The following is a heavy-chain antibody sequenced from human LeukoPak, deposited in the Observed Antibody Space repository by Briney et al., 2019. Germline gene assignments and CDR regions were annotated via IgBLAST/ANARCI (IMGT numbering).Heavy chain of an antibody. CDR2: ISSSGSTI. J-gene: IGHJ6*04. D-gene: IGHD3-10*02. V-gene: IGHV3-48*03. CDR3: AELGITMIGGV. Sequence: GGSLRLSCAASGYTFSSYEMNWVRQAPGKGLEWVSYISSSGSTIYYADSVKGRFTISRDNAKNSLYLQMNSLRAEDTAVYYCAELGITMIGGVWGKGTTVTVSS. CDR1: GYTFSSYE.